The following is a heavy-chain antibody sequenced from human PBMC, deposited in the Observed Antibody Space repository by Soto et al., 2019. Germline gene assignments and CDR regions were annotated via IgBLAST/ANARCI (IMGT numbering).Heavy chain of an antibody. CDR2: IYYSGST. V-gene: IGHV4-39*01. D-gene: IGHD3-3*01. CDR1: GGSISSSSYY. J-gene: IGHJ6*02. CDR3: ARPYYDFWSGSPWGYYYYYGMDV. Sequence: LSLTCTVSGGSISSSSYYWGWIRQPPGKGLEWIGSIYYSGSTYYNPSLKSRVTISVDTSKNQFSLKLSSVTAADTAVYYCARPYYDFWSGSPWGYYYYYGMDVWGQGTTVTVS.